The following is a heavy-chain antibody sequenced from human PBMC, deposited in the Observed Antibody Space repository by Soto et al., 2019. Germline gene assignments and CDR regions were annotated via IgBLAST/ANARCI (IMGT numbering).Heavy chain of an antibody. V-gene: IGHV1-8*01. J-gene: IGHJ4*02. D-gene: IGHD6-19*01. CDR3: ARGRGWRDY. CDR1: GYTFTSYD. CDR2: INLTSGDT. Sequence: QVQLVQSGAEVKKPGASVKVYCKASGYTFTSYDINWVRQAAGQGLEWMGWINLTSGDTDSAQKFQGRLTLTRDTSISPAYRELSSLTCEDTAFYYCARGRGWRDYWGQGTLVTVSS.